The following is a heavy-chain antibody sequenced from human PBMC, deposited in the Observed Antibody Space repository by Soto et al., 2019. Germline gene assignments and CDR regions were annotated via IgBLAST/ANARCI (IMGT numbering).Heavy chain of an antibody. V-gene: IGHV5-51*01. CDR3: ARLSRSSSWYNWFDP. CDR2: IYPGDSDT. D-gene: IGHD6-13*01. Sequence: GESLKISCKGSGYSFTSYWIGWMRQMPGKGLEWMGIIYPGDSDTRYSPSFQGQVTISADKSISTAYLQWSSLKAPDTAMYYCARLSRSSSWYNWFDPWGQGTLVTVSS. CDR1: GYSFTSYW. J-gene: IGHJ5*02.